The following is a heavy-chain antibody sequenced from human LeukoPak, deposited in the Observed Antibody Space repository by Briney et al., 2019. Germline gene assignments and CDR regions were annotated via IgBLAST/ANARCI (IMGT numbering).Heavy chain of an antibody. CDR1: GFTFSSYW. D-gene: IGHD1-26*01. CDR2: IKQDGSEK. CDR3: ARSHRTKIVGATSFDY. Sequence: PGGSLRLSCAASGFTFSSYWMSWVRQAPGKGLEWVANIKQDGSEKYYVDSVKGRFTISRDNAKNSLYLQMNSLGAEDTAVYYCARSHRTKIVGATSFDYWGQGTLVTVSS. J-gene: IGHJ4*02. V-gene: IGHV3-7*01.